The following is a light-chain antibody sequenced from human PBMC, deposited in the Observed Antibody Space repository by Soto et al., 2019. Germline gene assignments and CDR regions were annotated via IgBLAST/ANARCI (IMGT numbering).Light chain of an antibody. J-gene: IGLJ1*01. Sequence: QSVLTQPASVSGSPGQSITISCTGTSSDVGSYNLVSWYQQHPGKAPKLMIYEGSKRPSGVSNRFSGSKSGNTASLTISGLQAEDEADYYCCSYAGSSTLEVFGTGIKVTVL. CDR2: EGS. CDR1: SSDVGSYNL. CDR3: CSYAGSSTLEV. V-gene: IGLV2-23*01.